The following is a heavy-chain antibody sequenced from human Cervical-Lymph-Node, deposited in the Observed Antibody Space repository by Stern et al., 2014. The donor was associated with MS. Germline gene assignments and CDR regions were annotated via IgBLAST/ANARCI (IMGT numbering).Heavy chain of an antibody. J-gene: IGHJ4*02. D-gene: IGHD6-6*01. CDR2: INPNSGGT. CDR3: ARVYSSSSEVTFDY. Sequence: VQLEESGAEVKKPGASVKVSCKASGYTFTGYYMHWVRQAPGQGLEWMGWINPNSGGTNYAQKFQGRVTMTRDTSISTAYMELSRLRSDDTAVYYCARVYSSSSEVTFDYWGQGTLVTVSS. V-gene: IGHV1-2*02. CDR1: GYTFTGYY.